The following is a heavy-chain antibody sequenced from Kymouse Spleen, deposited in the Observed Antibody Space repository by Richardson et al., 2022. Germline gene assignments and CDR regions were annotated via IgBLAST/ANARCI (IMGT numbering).Heavy chain of an antibody. J-gene: IGHJ6*02. V-gene: IGHV3-15*01. CDR1: GFTFSNAW. CDR2: IKSKTDGGTT. CDR3: TTLGSSSDYYYYGMDV. D-gene: IGHD6-6*01. Sequence: EVQLVESGGGLVKPGGSLRLSCAASGFTFSNAWMSWVRQAPGKGLEWVGRIKSKTDGGTTDYAAPVKGRFTISRDDSKNTLYLQMNSLKTEDTAVYYCTTLGSSSDYYYYGMDVWGQGTTVTVSS.